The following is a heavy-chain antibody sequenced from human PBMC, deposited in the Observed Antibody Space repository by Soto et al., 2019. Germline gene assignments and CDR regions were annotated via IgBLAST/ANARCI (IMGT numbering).Heavy chain of an antibody. V-gene: IGHV1-69*01. D-gene: IGHD3-22*01. Sequence: QVQLVQSGAEVKKPGSSVKVSCKASGGTFSSYAISWVRQAPGQGLEWMGGIIRIFGTANYAQKFQGRVTITADESTSTAYMELRSVRSEDTAVYYCASGYDSSGYYPSCSFDYWGQGTLVTVSS. CDR3: ASGYDSSGYYPSCSFDY. CDR1: GGTFSSYA. CDR2: IIRIFGTA. J-gene: IGHJ4*02.